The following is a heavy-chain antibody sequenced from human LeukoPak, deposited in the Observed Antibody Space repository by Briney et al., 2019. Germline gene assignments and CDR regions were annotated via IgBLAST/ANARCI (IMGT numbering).Heavy chain of an antibody. D-gene: IGHD4-17*01. J-gene: IGHJ1*01. Sequence: SETLSLTRTVSGGSISGYYWSWIRQPPGKGLEWMGVINNSGSTNYDPSLKSRVTISVDTSKNQFCLKLSSVTAADTAVYYCARGHDYGVAWFQHWGQGTLVTVSS. V-gene: IGHV4-34*01. CDR1: GGSISGYY. CDR3: ARGHDYGVAWFQH. CDR2: INNSGST.